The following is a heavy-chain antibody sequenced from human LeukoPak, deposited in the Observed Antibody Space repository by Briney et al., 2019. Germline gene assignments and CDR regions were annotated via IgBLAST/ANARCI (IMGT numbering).Heavy chain of an antibody. CDR2: INTDSGGT. V-gene: IGHV1-2*02. CDR3: ARSPHILTGENFDY. J-gene: IGHJ4*02. CDR1: GYTFTGYY. Sequence: ASVKVSCKASGYTFTGYYLHWVRQAPGQGLEWMGWINTDSGGTNYAQKFQARVSMTKDASISTAYVQLSRLRSADTAVYYCARSPHILTGENFDYWGQGTLLTLSS. D-gene: IGHD3-9*01.